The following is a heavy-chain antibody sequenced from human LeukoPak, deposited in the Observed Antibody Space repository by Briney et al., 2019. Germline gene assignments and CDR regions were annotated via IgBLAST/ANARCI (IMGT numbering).Heavy chain of an antibody. D-gene: IGHD2-2*01. J-gene: IGHJ4*02. CDR3: ARGPDIVVVPAAMLH. CDR1: GGSISSYY. V-gene: IGHV4-4*07. CDR2: IHTSGST. Sequence: SETLSLTCTVSGGSISSYYWSWIRQPAGKGLEWIGRIHTSGSTNYNPSLKSRVTMSVDTSKNQFSLKLSSVTAADTAVYYCARGPDIVVVPAAMLHWGQGTLVTVSS.